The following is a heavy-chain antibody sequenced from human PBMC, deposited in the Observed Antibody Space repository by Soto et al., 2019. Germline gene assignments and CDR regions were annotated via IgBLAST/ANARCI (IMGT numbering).Heavy chain of an antibody. D-gene: IGHD3-16*01. J-gene: IGHJ4*02. V-gene: IGHV3-23*01. CDR2: GGSI. Sequence: GGSIHYVDSVKGRFTISRDNSKNTLYLQMNSLRGEDTAVYYCAKQGGLWNAQSERYFDYWGQGTLVSVSS. CDR3: AKQGGLWNAQSERYFDY.